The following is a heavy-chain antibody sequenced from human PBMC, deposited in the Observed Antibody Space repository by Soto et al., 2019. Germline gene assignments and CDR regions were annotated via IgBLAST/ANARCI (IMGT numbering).Heavy chain of an antibody. CDR3: ARPAEPDDLLTSGYYYMDV. CDR2: ISGSGGST. V-gene: IGHV3-23*01. Sequence: EVQLLESGGGLVQPGGSLRLSCAASGFTFSSYAMSWVRQAPGKGLEWVSAISGSGGSTYYADSVKGRFTISRDNSKNTLYLQMNSLRAEDTAVYYCARPAEPDDLLTSGYYYMDVWGKGTTVTVSS. CDR1: GFTFSSYA. J-gene: IGHJ6*03. D-gene: IGHD2-2*01.